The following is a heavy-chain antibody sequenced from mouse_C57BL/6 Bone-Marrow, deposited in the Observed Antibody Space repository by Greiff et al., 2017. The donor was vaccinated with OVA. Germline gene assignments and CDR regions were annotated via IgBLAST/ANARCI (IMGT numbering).Heavy chain of an antibody. J-gene: IGHJ2*01. Sequence: QVQLQQSGPELVKPGASVKISCKASGYAFSSSWMNWVKQRPGKGLEWIGRIYPGDGDTNYNGKFKGKATLTADKSSSTAYMQLSSLTSEDSAVYFCARPSNWDDFDYWGQGTTLTVSS. V-gene: IGHV1-82*01. D-gene: IGHD4-1*01. CDR2: IYPGDGDT. CDR3: ARPSNWDDFDY. CDR1: GYAFSSSW.